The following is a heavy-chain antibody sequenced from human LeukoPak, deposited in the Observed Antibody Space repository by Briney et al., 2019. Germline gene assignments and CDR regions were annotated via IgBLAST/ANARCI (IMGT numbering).Heavy chain of an antibody. CDR2: IYTSGSP. CDR3: ARESKSYDGSGFYHDS. J-gene: IGHJ4*02. Sequence: SETLSLTCTVSGDSISNYFWSWIRQPVGKGLEWIGRIYTSGSPDYNPSLKSRVTISVDTSKNHFSLKLWSVTAADTAVYYCARESKSYDGSGFYHDSWGQGTLVTVSS. D-gene: IGHD3-22*01. V-gene: IGHV4-4*07. CDR1: GDSISNYF.